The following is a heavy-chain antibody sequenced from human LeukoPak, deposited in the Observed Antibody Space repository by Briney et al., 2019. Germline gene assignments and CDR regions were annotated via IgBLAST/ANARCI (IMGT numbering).Heavy chain of an antibody. Sequence: GSSVKVSCKASGGTFSSYAISWVRQATGQGLEWMGGIIPIFGTANYAQKFQGRVTITADKSTSTAYMELSSLRSEDTAVYYCARSGEEVRGVIANYYYYYMDVWGKGTTVTVSS. V-gene: IGHV1-69*06. CDR3: ARSGEEVRGVIANYYYYYMDV. D-gene: IGHD3-10*01. J-gene: IGHJ6*03. CDR2: IIPIFGTA. CDR1: GGTFSSYA.